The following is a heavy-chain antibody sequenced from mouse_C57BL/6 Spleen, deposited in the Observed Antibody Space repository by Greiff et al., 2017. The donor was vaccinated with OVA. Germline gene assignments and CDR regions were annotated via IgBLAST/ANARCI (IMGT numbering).Heavy chain of an antibody. J-gene: IGHJ4*01. CDR2: INPNNGGT. CDR3: AIITTVVEGYAMDY. CDR1: GYTFTDYN. Sequence: VQLQQSGPELVKPGASVKIPCKASGYTFTDYNMDWVKQSHGKSLEWIGDINPNNGGTIYNQKFKGKATLTVDKSSSTAYMELRSLTSEDTAVYYCAIITTVVEGYAMDYWGQGTSVTVSS. D-gene: IGHD1-1*01. V-gene: IGHV1-18*01.